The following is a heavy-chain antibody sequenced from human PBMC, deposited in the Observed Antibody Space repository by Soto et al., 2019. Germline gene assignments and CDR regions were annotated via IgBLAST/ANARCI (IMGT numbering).Heavy chain of an antibody. Sequence: PSETLSLTCAVSGGSISSSYWWTWVRQAPGKGLQWIGEIYHSGSTNYNPSLRSRVSMSVDTSNNEFSLNLTSVTAADTAVYYCARVRGFDYYFDYWGQGTLVTVSS. V-gene: IGHV4-4*02. CDR3: ARVRGFDYYFDY. D-gene: IGHD3-10*01. CDR2: IYHSGST. J-gene: IGHJ4*02. CDR1: GGSISSSYW.